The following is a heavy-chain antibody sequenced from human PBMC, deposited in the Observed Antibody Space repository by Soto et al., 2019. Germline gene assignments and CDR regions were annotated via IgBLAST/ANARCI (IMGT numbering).Heavy chain of an antibody. D-gene: IGHD3-10*01. V-gene: IGHV3-33*01. CDR3: ASSAYYGSGSHEECEAY. CDR2: IWYDGSNK. CDR1: GFTFSSYG. Sequence: QVQLVESGGGVVQPGRSLRLSCAASGFTFSSYGMHWVRQAPGKGLEWVAVIWYDGSNKYYADSVKGRFTISRDNYKNTLYLQINSLRAEDTAVYYCASSAYYGSGSHEECEAYWGQGTLVTVSS. J-gene: IGHJ4*02.